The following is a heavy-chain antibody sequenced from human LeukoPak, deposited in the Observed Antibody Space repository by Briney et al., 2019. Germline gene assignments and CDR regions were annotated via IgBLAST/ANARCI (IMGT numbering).Heavy chain of an antibody. CDR1: GFTFSSYW. CDR2: VKQDGSEK. J-gene: IGHJ4*02. Sequence: RGGSLRLSCAASGFTFSSYWMSWVRQAPGKGLEWVANVKQDGSEKYYLDSVKGRFTISRDNAKNSLYLQMNSLRAEVRAVYYCARDFYSSSVGVDYWGQGTLVTVSS. V-gene: IGHV3-7*01. CDR3: ARDFYSSSVGVDY. D-gene: IGHD6-19*01.